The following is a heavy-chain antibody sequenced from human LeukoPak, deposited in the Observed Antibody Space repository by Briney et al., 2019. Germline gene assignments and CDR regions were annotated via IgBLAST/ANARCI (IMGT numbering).Heavy chain of an antibody. Sequence: SETLSLTCTVSGGSITSYYWSWIRQPPGKGLEWIGYIHYSGSTNYNPSLKSRVTISIDTSKNQFSLKLSSVTAADTAVYYCAMRSTITRRFDYWGQGTLDTVSS. D-gene: IGHD5/OR15-5a*01. J-gene: IGHJ4*02. V-gene: IGHV4-59*08. CDR1: GGSITSYY. CDR2: IHYSGST. CDR3: AMRSTITRRFDY.